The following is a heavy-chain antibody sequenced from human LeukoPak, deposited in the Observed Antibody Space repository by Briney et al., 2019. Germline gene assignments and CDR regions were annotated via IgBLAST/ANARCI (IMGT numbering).Heavy chain of an antibody. CDR2: IYYSGST. Sequence: SETLSLTCTVSGGSISSYYWGWIRQPPGKGLEWIGSIYYSGSTDYNPSLKSRVTISVDTSKNQFSLKLSSVPAADTAVYYCARHRRGAADYWGQGTLVTVSS. D-gene: IGHD1-26*01. CDR3: ARHRRGAADY. J-gene: IGHJ4*02. V-gene: IGHV4-39*01. CDR1: GGSISSYY.